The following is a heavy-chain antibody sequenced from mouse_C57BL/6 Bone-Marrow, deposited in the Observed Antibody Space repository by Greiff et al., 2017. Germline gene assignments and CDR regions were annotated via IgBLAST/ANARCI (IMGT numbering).Heavy chain of an antibody. CDR3: ARGVGWDFDY. D-gene: IGHD1-1*02. CDR2: IYPSDSGT. V-gene: IGHV1-61*01. CDR1: GYTFTSYW. J-gene: IGHJ2*01. Sequence: VQLQQPGAELVRPGSSVKLSCKASGYTFTSYWMDWVKQRPGQGLEWIGNIYPSDSGTHYNQKFKDKATLTVDKASSTAYMQRSSLTSEDSAVYYCARGVGWDFDYWGQGTTPTVSS.